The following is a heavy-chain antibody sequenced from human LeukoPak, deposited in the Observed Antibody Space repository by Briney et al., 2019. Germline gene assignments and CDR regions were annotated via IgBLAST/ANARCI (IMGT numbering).Heavy chain of an antibody. Sequence: SETLSLTCTVSGGSISSRSYYWGWIRQPPGKGLEWIGSIYYSGSTYYNPSLKSRVTISVDTSKNQFSLKLSSVTAADTAVYYCARHSGFVQWLAHFDYWGQGTLVTVSS. CDR3: ARHSGFVQWLAHFDY. CDR1: GGSISSRSYY. J-gene: IGHJ4*02. CDR2: IYYSGST. D-gene: IGHD6-19*01. V-gene: IGHV4-39*01.